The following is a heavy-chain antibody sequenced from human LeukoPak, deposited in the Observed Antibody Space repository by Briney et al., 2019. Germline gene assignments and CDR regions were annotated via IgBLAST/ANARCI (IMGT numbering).Heavy chain of an antibody. CDR2: IYYSGST. V-gene: IGHV4-59*01. Sequence: PSETLSLTCTVSGGSIRSYYWSWIRQPPGKGLECIGYIYYSGSTNYNPSLKSRVTISVDTSKNPFSLKLSSVTAADTAVYYCARVYYSNSYDYWYFDLWGRGTLVTVSS. CDR3: ARVYYSNSYDYWYFDL. CDR1: GGSIRSYY. D-gene: IGHD6-13*01. J-gene: IGHJ2*01.